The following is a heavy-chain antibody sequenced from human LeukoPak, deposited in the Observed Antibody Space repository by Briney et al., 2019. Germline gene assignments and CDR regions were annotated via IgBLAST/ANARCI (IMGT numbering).Heavy chain of an antibody. Sequence: ASVKVSCKASGYTFTGYYTHWVRQAPGQGLEWMGWINPNSGGTNYAQKFQGRVTMTRDTSISTAYMELSRLRSDDTAVYYCARGYMYSGSYPRRWGQGTLVTVSS. CDR1: GYTFTGYY. CDR2: INPNSGGT. D-gene: IGHD1-26*01. J-gene: IGHJ4*02. V-gene: IGHV1-2*02. CDR3: ARGYMYSGSYPRR.